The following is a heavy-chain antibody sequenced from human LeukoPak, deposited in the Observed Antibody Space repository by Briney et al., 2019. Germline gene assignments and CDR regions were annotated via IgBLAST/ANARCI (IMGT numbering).Heavy chain of an antibody. D-gene: IGHD1-26*01. CDR3: ARVSGEGAILFDY. V-gene: IGHV4-39*01. CDR2: IYYSGST. J-gene: IGHJ4*02. CDR1: GGSISSSSYY. Sequence: PSETLSLTCTVSGGSISSSSYYWGWLRQPPGKGLEWIGSIYYSGSTYYNPSLKSRVTISVDTSKNQFSLKLSSVTAADTAVYYCARVSGEGAILFDYWGQGTLVTVSS.